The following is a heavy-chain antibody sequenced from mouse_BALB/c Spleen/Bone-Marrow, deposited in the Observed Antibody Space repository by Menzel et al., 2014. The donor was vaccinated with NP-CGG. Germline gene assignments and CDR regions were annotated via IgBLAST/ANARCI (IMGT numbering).Heavy chain of an antibody. CDR2: ISYSGST. J-gene: IGHJ2*01. CDR1: GDSIXSGY. D-gene: IGHD2-3*01. CDR3: ATYDGYYFDY. V-gene: IGHV3-8*02. Sequence: EVQRVESGPSLVKPSQTLSLTCSVTGDSIXSGYWNWIRKFPGNKLEYMGYISYSGSTCYSPSLKSRISITRDTSKNQYYLQLNSVTTEDTATYYCATYDGYYFDYWGQGTTLTVSS.